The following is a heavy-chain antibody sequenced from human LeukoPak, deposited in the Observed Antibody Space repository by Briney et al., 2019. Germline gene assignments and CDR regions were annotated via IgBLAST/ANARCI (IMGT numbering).Heavy chain of an antibody. J-gene: IGHJ3*02. CDR1: GFTFSNHW. CDR2: INQRGSEI. D-gene: IGHD3-22*01. Sequence: GGSLRLSCAASGFTFSNHWMTWVRQAPGKGLEWVANINQRGSEIYYVDSVRGRFTISRDNAKNSLYLQMNTLRAEDTAVYYCAREGIVVVNIDAFDIWGQGTMVTVSS. V-gene: IGHV3-7*01. CDR3: AREGIVVVNIDAFDI.